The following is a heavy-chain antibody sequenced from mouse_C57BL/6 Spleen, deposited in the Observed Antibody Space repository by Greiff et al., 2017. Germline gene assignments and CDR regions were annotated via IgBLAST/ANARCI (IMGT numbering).Heavy chain of an antibody. Sequence: EVHLVESGGGLVKPGGSLKLSCAASGFTFSSYAMSWVRQTPEKRLEWVATISDGGSYTYYPDNVKGRFTISRDNAKNNLYLQMSHLKSEDTAMYDCARRELDYWGQGTSVTVSS. CDR3: ARRELDY. J-gene: IGHJ4*01. CDR1: GFTFSSYA. V-gene: IGHV5-4*01. CDR2: ISDGGSYT.